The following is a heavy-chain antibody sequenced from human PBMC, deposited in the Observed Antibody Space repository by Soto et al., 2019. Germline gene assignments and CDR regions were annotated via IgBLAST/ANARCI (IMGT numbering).Heavy chain of an antibody. CDR3: ARALGSWGSYYFDH. CDR2: IYWDDDK. D-gene: IGHD3-16*01. J-gene: IGHJ4*02. CDR1: GFSLDTWGVG. Sequence: QITLKESGPTLVRPTQTLTLTCTVSGFSLDTWGVGVGWIRQSPGKAPEWLALIYWDDDKRYSPSLKNRLTITKDTSKNQVVLTLTNMDPVETVTYYCARALGSWGSYYFDHWGQGTLVTVSS. V-gene: IGHV2-5*02.